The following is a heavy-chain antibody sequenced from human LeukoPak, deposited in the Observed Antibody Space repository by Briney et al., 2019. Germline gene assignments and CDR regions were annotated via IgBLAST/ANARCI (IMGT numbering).Heavy chain of an antibody. J-gene: IGHJ4*02. D-gene: IGHD3-10*01. CDR3: ARDFTPYGSGSYRVDY. V-gene: IGHV3-21*01. CDR2: ISSSSSYI. CDR1: GFTFSSYS. Sequence: PGGSLRLSCAASGFTFSSYSMNWVRQAPGKGLEWVSSISSSSSYIYYADSVKGRFTISRDNAKNSLYLQMNSLRAEDTAVYYCARDFTPYGSGSYRVDYWGQGTLVTVSS.